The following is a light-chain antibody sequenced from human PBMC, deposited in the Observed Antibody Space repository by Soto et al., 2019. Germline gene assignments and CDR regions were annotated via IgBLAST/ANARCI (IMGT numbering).Light chain of an antibody. CDR1: QSLLQSNGYNY. V-gene: IGKV2-28*01. CDR3: MRTQERPPT. CDR2: FGS. J-gene: IGKJ1*01. Sequence: DIVMTQSPLSLPVTPGEPASISCSSSQSLLQSNGYNYLDWYLQKPGQSPQLLIYFGSYRASGGPDRFSRSGSGTDCTMKIRRVEDEYVGGYYCMRTQERPPTFGQGTKV.